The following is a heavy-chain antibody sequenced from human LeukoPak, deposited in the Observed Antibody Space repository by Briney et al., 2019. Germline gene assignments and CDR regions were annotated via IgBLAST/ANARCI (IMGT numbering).Heavy chain of an antibody. CDR1: GGSISSVSYY. J-gene: IGHJ6*03. CDR3: ARRGRGYYMDV. D-gene: IGHD3-10*01. Sequence: PSETLSLTCTVSGGSISSVSYYWGWIRQPPGKGLEWIGSIYYSGSTYYNPSLKSRVTISVDTSKNQFSLNLSSVTAADTAVYYCARRGRGYYMDVWGKGTTVTVSS. CDR2: IYYSGST. V-gene: IGHV4-39*01.